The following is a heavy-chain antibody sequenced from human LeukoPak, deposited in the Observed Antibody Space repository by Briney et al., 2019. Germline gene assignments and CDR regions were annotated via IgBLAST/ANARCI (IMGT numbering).Heavy chain of an antibody. J-gene: IGHJ4*02. CDR3: ARHAYYYGSGSYYTSVRVFFDY. D-gene: IGHD3-10*01. Sequence: SETLSLTCTVSGGSISSASYYWSWIRQPAGKGLQWIGRIYTSGSTYYNPSLKSRVTISVDTSKNQFSLKLSSVTAADTAVYYCARHAYYYGSGSYYTSVRVFFDYWGQGTLVTVSS. CDR2: IYTSGST. V-gene: IGHV4-61*02. CDR1: GGSISSASYY.